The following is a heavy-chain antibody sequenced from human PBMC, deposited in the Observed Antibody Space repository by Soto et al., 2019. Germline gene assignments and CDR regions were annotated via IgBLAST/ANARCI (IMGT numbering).Heavy chain of an antibody. D-gene: IGHD3-22*01. CDR2: IIPILGIA. J-gene: IGHJ4*02. Sequence: QVQLVQSGAEVKKPGSSVKVSCKASGGTFSSYTISWVRQAPGQGLEWMGRIIPILGIANYAQKFQGRVTIPADKSTSTAYMELSSLRSEDTAVYYCARSSDSSGYYSDYWGQGTLVTVSS. CDR1: GGTFSSYT. V-gene: IGHV1-69*02. CDR3: ARSSDSSGYYSDY.